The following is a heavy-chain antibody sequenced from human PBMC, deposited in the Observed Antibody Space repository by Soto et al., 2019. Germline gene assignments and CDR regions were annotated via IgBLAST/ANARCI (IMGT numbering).Heavy chain of an antibody. CDR2: VYPGDSDT. J-gene: IGHJ6*02. V-gene: IGHV5-51*01. D-gene: IGHD1-1*01. CDR1: GYSFTSYW. Sequence: PGESLKISCKGSGYSFTSYWIGWVRQMPGKGLEWMGIVYPGDSDTRYSPSFQGQVTISADKSISTAYLQWSSLKASDTAMYYRARIRDWNYYYYGMDVWGQGTTVTVSS. CDR3: ARIRDWNYYYYGMDV.